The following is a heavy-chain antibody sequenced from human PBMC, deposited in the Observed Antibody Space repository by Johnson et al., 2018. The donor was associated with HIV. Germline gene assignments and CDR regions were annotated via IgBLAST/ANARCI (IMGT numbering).Heavy chain of an antibody. Sequence: QVQLVESGGGVVQPGRSLRLSCAASGFTFSNYAMHWVRQAPGKGLEWVAVISYDGSNKYYADSVKGRVTISRDNSKNTLYLQMNSLSSEDTAIYYCAATMVRGVIQSRAFDIWGQGTMVTVSS. CDR3: AATMVRGVIQSRAFDI. CDR1: GFTFSNYA. V-gene: IGHV3-30-3*01. CDR2: ISYDGSNK. J-gene: IGHJ3*02. D-gene: IGHD3-10*01.